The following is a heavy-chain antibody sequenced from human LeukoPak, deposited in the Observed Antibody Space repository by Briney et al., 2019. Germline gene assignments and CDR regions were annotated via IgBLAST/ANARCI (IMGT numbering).Heavy chain of an antibody. V-gene: IGHV1-18*01. J-gene: IGHJ6*02. CDR2: ISAYNGNT. D-gene: IGHD3-3*01. CDR3: ARDRYYDFWSGYPDYYYYGMDV. Sequence: ASVKVSCKASGYTFTSYGISWVRQAPGQGLEWMGWISAYNGNTNYAQKLQGRVTMTTDTSTSTAYMELRSLRSDDTAVYYCARDRYYDFWSGYPDYYYYGMDVWGQGTTVTVSS. CDR1: GYTFTSYG.